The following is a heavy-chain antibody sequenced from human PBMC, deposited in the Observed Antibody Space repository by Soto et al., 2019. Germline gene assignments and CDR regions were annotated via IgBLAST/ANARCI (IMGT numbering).Heavy chain of an antibody. D-gene: IGHD3-3*01. J-gene: IGHJ4*02. CDR2: ISAYNGNT. CDR3: ARVPLGDYDFWSGYHYFDY. V-gene: IGHV1-18*01. CDR1: GYTFTSYG. Sequence: QVQLVQSGAEVKKPGASVKVSCTASGYTFTSYGISWVRQAPGQGLEWMGWISAYNGNTNYAQKLQGRVTMTTDTSTSTAYMELRSLRSDDTAVYYCARVPLGDYDFWSGYHYFDYWGQGTLVTVSS.